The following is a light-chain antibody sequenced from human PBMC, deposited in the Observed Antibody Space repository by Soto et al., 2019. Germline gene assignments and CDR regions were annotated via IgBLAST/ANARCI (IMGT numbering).Light chain of an antibody. CDR1: SSDVGAYNY. CDR2: DVT. CDR3: SSYTTINTEV. V-gene: IGLV2-14*03. J-gene: IGLJ1*01. Sequence: QSALTQPASVCGSPGQSITISCSGTSSDVGAYNYVSWYQHHPGKAPKLIFYDVTDRPSGVSNRFSASKSGNTASLTISGLQAEDEADYYCSSYTTINTEVFGTGTKLTVL.